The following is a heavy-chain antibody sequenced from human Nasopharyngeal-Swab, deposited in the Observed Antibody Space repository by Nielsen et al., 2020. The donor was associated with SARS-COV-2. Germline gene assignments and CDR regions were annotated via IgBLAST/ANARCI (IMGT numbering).Heavy chain of an antibody. CDR2: INHSGST. D-gene: IGHD5-18*01. Sequence: IRQPPEKGLEWIGEINHSGSTNYNPSLKSRVTMSVDTSTDQFSLKLRSVTAVDTAVYYCARDRGYSYGDPLSYFDYWGQGTLVTVSS. J-gene: IGHJ4*02. V-gene: IGHV4-34*01. CDR3: ARDRGYSYGDPLSYFDY.